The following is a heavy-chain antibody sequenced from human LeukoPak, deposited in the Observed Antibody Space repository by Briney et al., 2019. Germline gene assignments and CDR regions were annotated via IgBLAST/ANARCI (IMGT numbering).Heavy chain of an antibody. CDR1: GYTFTGYY. D-gene: IGHD6-13*01. CDR2: INPNSGGT. V-gene: IGHV1-2*02. J-gene: IGHJ6*02. Sequence: GASVKVSCKASGYTFTGYYMHWVRQAPGQGLEWMGWINPNSGGTNYAQKFQGRVTMTRDTSISTAYMELSRLRSDDTAVYYCARGKSSSWYGDYYYSMDVWGQGTTVTVSS. CDR3: ARGKSSSWYGDYYYSMDV.